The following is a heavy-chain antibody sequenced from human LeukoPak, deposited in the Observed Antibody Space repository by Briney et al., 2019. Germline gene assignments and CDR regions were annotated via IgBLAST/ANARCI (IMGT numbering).Heavy chain of an antibody. V-gene: IGHV3-15*01. CDR3: ITDSGDDYGDYGFDY. Sequence: PGGSLRLSCAASGFTFSNAWMSWVRQAPGKGLEWVGRIKSKTDGGTTDYAAPVKGRFTISRDDSKNTLYLQMNSLKTEDTAVYYCITDSGDDYGDYGFDYWGQGTLVTVSS. CDR1: GFTFSNAW. D-gene: IGHD4-17*01. J-gene: IGHJ4*02. CDR2: IKSKTDGGTT.